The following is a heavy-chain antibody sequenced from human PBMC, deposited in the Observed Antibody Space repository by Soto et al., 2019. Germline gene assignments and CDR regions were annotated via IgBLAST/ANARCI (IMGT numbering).Heavy chain of an antibody. D-gene: IGHD3-3*01. CDR2: IIPTFGTA. CDR3: GFTENYYHYGMDV. V-gene: IGHV1-69*13. J-gene: IGHJ6*02. CDR1: GGTFSSYA. Sequence: ASVKVSCKDSGGTFSSYAISWVRQVPGRGLEWMGGIIPTFGTANNAQKFQGRVTITADESTSTAYMELSSLRSEDTAVYCCGFTENYYHYGMDVLGQGTTVTVSS.